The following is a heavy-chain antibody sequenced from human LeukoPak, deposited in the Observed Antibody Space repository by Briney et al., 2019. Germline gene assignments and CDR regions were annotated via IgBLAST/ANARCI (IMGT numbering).Heavy chain of an antibody. CDR3: ARGRSGELTWAFTLDS. Sequence: ASVKVSFKASGYTFTYYYMHWVRQAPGQGLEGMGWINPNSGGTKYVQKFQGRVTMTRDMSISTAYMELSRLRSDDTAVYYCARGRSGELTWAFTLDSWGQGTLVTVSS. CDR2: INPNSGGT. J-gene: IGHJ4*02. D-gene: IGHD3-10*01. CDR1: GYTFTYYY. V-gene: IGHV1-2*02.